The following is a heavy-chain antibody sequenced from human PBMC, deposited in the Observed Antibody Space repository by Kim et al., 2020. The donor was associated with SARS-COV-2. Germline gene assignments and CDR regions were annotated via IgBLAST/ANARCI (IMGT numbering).Heavy chain of an antibody. CDR1: GFTFSSYA. J-gene: IGHJ6*02. CDR2: ISYDGSNK. V-gene: IGHV3-30*04. CDR3: ARVPQGPRSYYYYGMDV. Sequence: GGSLRLSCAASGFTFSSYAMHWVRQAPGKGLEWVAVISYDGSNKYYADSVKGRFTISRDNSKNTLYLQMNSLRAEDTAVYYCARVPQGPRSYYYYGMDVWGQGTTVTVSS.